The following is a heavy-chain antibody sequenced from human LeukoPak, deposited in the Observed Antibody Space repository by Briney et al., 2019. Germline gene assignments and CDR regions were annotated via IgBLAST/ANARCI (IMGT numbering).Heavy chain of an antibody. CDR3: AKGRRTGFVDY. V-gene: IGHV3-30-3*01. J-gene: IGHJ4*02. CDR2: ISYDGSNK. D-gene: IGHD1-1*01. Sequence: PGGSLRLSCAASGFTFSSYAMHWVRQAPGKGLEWVAVISYDGSNKYYADSVKGRFTVSRDNSKSLLFLHMESLRPDDTGIYYCAKGRRTGFVDYWGQGALVTVSS. CDR1: GFTFSSYA.